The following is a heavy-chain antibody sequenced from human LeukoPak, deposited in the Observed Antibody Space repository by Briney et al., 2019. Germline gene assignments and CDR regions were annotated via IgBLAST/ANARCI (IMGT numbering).Heavy chain of an antibody. J-gene: IGHJ4*02. D-gene: IGHD6-19*01. CDR3: ASVSVAGNRFGY. CDR2: IYYSGST. V-gene: IGHV4-39*07. Sequence: SETLSLTCTVSGGSISSSSHYWAWIRQSPGTGLEWIGSIYYSGSTYYNPSLKSRATISVDTSKNQFSLKLSSVTAADTAVYYCASVSVAGNRFGYWGQGTLVTVSS. CDR1: GGSISSSSHY.